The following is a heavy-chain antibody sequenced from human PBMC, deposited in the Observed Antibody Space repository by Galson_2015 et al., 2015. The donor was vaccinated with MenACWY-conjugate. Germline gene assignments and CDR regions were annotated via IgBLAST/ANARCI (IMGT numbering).Heavy chain of an antibody. D-gene: IGHD3-22*01. CDR1: GYTFTTYW. CDR2: IAPSDSYT. CDR3: ARQRYYDSTTPMDY. Sequence: QSGAEVKKPGESLRISCKTSGYTFTTYWITWVRQMPGKGLGWMGRIAPSDSYTNYSPSFQCLVTISTDKSISTAYLQWSSLEASDTAMYYCARQRYYDSTTPMDYWGQGTLVTVSS. V-gene: IGHV5-10-1*01. J-gene: IGHJ4*02.